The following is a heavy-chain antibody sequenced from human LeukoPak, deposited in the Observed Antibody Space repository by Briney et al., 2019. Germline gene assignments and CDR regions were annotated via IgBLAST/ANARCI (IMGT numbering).Heavy chain of an antibody. CDR3: ARAEGAYYYYYMDA. CDR1: GYTFTSYD. CDR2: MNPNSGNT. D-gene: IGHD3-16*01. V-gene: IGHV1-8*01. J-gene: IGHJ6*03. Sequence: ASVKVSCKASGYTFTSYDINWVRQATGQGLEWMGWMNPNSGNTGYAQKFQGRVTMARNTSISTAYMELSSLRSEDTAVYYCARAEGAYYYYYMDAWGKGTTVTVSS.